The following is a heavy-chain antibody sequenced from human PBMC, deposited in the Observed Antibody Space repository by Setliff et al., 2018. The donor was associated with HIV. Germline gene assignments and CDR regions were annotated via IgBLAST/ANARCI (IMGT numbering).Heavy chain of an antibody. Sequence: GGSLRLSCAASGLTFGDFWMGWVRQAPGKGLEWVANIKKDGSEERYVDSVRGRFTVSRDNAKMSLYLQMNSLRAEDTAVYYCTRTYCSSTSCYDDCWGQGTLVTVS. CDR2: IKKDGSEE. CDR3: TRTYCSSTSCYDDC. J-gene: IGHJ4*02. V-gene: IGHV3-7*01. D-gene: IGHD2-2*01. CDR1: GLTFGDFW.